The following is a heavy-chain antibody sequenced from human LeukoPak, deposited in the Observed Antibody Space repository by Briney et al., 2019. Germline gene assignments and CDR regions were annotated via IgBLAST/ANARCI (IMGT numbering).Heavy chain of an antibody. CDR2: VNLRGST. Sequence: SGTLSLTCGVSGGSISNTNWWTWVRQPPGKGLEWIGEVNLRGSTNYNPSLKSRVAISVDTSKNQFSLKLSSVTAADTAVYYCAKDLTHIAAAGIFSFYYYGMDVWGQGTTVTVSS. CDR3: AKDLTHIAAAGIFSFYYYGMDV. J-gene: IGHJ6*02. V-gene: IGHV4-4*02. CDR1: GGSISNTNW. D-gene: IGHD6-13*01.